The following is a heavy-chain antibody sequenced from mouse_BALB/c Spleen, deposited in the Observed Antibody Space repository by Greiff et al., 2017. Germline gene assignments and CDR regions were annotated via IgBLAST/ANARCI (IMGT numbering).Heavy chain of an antibody. CDR3: TKITTVVATRMNYFDY. CDR2: ISSGGSYT. Sequence: EVKVVESGGGLVKPGGSLKLSCAASGFTFSSYTMSWVRQTPEKRLEWVATISSGGSYTYYPDSVKGRFTISRDNAKNTLYLQMSSLKSEDTAMYYCTKITTVVATRMNYFDYWGQGTTLTVSS. V-gene: IGHV5-6-4*01. J-gene: IGHJ2*01. D-gene: IGHD1-1*01. CDR1: GFTFSSYT.